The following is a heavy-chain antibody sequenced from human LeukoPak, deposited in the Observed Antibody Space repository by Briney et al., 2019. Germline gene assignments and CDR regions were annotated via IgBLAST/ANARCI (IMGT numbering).Heavy chain of an antibody. CDR1: GFTVSSNY. D-gene: IGHD4-11*01. V-gene: IGHV3-66*01. Sequence: GGSLRLSCAASGFTVSSNYMSWVRQAPGKGLEWVSVIYSGGSTYYADSVKGRLTISRDISKNTLYLQMNSLRAEDTAVYYCARDAVTTSYYYGMDVWGQGTTVTVSS. J-gene: IGHJ6*02. CDR3: ARDAVTTSYYYGMDV. CDR2: IYSGGST.